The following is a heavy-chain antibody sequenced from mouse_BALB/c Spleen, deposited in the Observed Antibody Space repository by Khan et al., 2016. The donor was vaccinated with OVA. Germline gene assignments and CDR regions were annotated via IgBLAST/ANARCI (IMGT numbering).Heavy chain of an antibody. CDR2: MTYTGYT. V-gene: IGHV3-8*02. J-gene: IGHJ3*01. CDR3: ARSTYRYAFAY. Sequence: VQLKEPGPSLVKSSQILSLTCSVTGEYITSGYWSWIRKFQGNKLEYTGYMTYTGYTDYNPSLKSRLSITRHTSKNQYYLQLNSVTTEDTATYYCARSTYRYAFAYWGQGTLVTVSA. CDR1: GEYITSGY. D-gene: IGHD2-14*01.